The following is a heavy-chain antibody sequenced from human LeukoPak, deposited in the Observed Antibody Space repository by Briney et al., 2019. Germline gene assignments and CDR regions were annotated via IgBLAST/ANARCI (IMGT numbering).Heavy chain of an antibody. Sequence: GWSLRLSCEASGFTVRNNYMTWVRQAPGKGLEWVSVIYSGGGTYCADSVKDRFTISRDNSKNTLFLQMNSLRVEDSAVYYCTRVFAYSYGDFDNWGQGTLVAVSS. V-gene: IGHV3-66*01. CDR1: GFTVRNNY. D-gene: IGHD5-18*01. CDR2: IYSGGGT. J-gene: IGHJ4*02. CDR3: TRVFAYSYGDFDN.